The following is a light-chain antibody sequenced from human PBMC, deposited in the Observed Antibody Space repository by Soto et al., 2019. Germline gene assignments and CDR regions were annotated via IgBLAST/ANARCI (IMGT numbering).Light chain of an antibody. CDR3: MQALQTPT. Sequence: DIVMTQSPLSRPVTPGEPGSISCRSSQSLVHSNGYNYLDWYRQKPGQSPQLLIYLGSNRASGVPDRFSGSGSGTDFTLKISRVEAEDVGVYYCMQALQTPTFGQGTRLEI. V-gene: IGKV2-28*01. CDR2: LGS. J-gene: IGKJ5*01. CDR1: QSLVHSNGYNY.